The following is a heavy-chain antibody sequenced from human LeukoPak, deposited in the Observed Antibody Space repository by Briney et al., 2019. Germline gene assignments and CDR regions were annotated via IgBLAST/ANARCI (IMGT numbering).Heavy chain of an antibody. CDR1: GGTFSSYA. CDR2: IIPIFGTA. V-gene: IGHV1-69*05. CDR3: ARYPRGGYLPQLDY. J-gene: IGHJ4*02. D-gene: IGHD3-22*01. Sequence: SVKVSCKASGGTFSSYAISWVRQAPGQGLEWMGGIIPIFGTANYAQKFQGRVTMTTDTSTSTAYMELRSLRSDDTAVYYCARYPRGGYLPQLDYWGQGTLVTVSS.